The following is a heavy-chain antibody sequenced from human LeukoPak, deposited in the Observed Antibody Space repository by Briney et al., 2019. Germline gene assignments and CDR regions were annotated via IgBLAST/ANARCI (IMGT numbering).Heavy chain of an antibody. CDR1: GYSISSGYY. Sequence: SETLSLTCAVSGYSISSGYYWGWIRQPPGKGLEWIGSIYHSGSTYYNPSLKSRVTISVDTSKNQFSLKLSSVTAADTAVYYCARRDDVDTAMVSYWGQGTLVTVPS. V-gene: IGHV4-38-2*01. CDR3: ARRDDVDTAMVSY. CDR2: IYHSGST. D-gene: IGHD5-18*01. J-gene: IGHJ4*02.